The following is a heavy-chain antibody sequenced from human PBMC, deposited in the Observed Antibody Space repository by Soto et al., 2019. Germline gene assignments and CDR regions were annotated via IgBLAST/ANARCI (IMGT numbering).Heavy chain of an antibody. CDR2: FDPEDGER. V-gene: IGHV1-24*01. J-gene: IGHJ6*03. CDR1: GYTLTELS. D-gene: IGHD3-16*01. Sequence: QVQLVQSGAEVKEPGASVQVSCKVSGYTLTELSIHWVRQAPGKGLEWMGGFDPEDGERLYAQKFQGRVTMTEDTSTDTAYMDLSSLGSEDTAVYYCATVYTAAWSTHNYYYMDVWGKGTTVTVSS. CDR3: ATVYTAAWSTHNYYYMDV.